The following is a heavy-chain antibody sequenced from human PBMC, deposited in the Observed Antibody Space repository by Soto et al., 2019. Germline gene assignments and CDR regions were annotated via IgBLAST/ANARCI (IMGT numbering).Heavy chain of an antibody. D-gene: IGHD1-7*01. CDR2: ISYDGSNK. V-gene: IGHV3-30-3*01. CDR3: ARDQGGTTLYYHGMDV. Sequence: QVQLVESGGGVVQSGRSLRLSCAASGFTFSSYAMHWVRQAPGQGLEWVALISYDGSNKYYADSVKGRFTISRDNSKNTLYLQMNSLRPEDTAVYHCARDQGGTTLYYHGMDVWGQGTTVTVSS. CDR1: GFTFSSYA. J-gene: IGHJ6*02.